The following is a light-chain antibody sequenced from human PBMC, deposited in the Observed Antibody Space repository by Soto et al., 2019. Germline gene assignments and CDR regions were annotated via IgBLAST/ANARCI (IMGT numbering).Light chain of an antibody. CDR2: AAS. Sequence: EIVLTQSPGTLSLSPGERAILSCRASQSVSGSYLAWYQQKPGQAPRLLIYAASSRATGIPDRFSGSGSGPDFALTISRLEPEDFAVYYCQQYGTSPLTFGGGTKVEIK. CDR1: QSVSGSY. CDR3: QQYGTSPLT. V-gene: IGKV3-20*01. J-gene: IGKJ4*01.